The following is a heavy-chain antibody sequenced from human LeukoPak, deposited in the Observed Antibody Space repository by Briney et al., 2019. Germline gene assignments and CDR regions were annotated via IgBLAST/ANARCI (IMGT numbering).Heavy chain of an antibody. V-gene: IGHV4-59*01. Sequence: SETLSLTCTASGASISRYYWSWIRQPPGKGLEWIGYIFYSGTTIYNPSLKSRVTLSLDTSKNQFSLKLSSVTAADTAVYYCASRSGWHFDYWGRGTLVTVSS. D-gene: IGHD6-19*01. CDR1: GASISRYY. J-gene: IGHJ4*02. CDR3: ASRSGWHFDY. CDR2: IFYSGTT.